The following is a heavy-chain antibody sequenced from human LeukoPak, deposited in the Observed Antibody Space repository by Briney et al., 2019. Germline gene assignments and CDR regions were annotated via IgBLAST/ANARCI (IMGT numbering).Heavy chain of an antibody. Sequence: GGSLRLSCAASGFTVSSNYMSWVRQAPGKGLEWVSVIYSGGSTYYADSVKGRFTISRDNSKNTLYLQMNSLKTEDTAVYYCTRDLGMAQSTGYWGQGTLVTVSS. J-gene: IGHJ4*02. D-gene: IGHD1-26*01. CDR2: IYSGGST. V-gene: IGHV3-53*01. CDR1: GFTVSSNY. CDR3: TRDLGMAQSTGY.